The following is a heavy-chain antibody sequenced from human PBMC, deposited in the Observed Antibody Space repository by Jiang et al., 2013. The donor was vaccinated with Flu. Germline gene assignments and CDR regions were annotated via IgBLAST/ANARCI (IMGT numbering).Heavy chain of an antibody. CDR2: VDPEDGET. Sequence: SGAEVKKPGATVKISCKVSGYTFTDYYMHWVQQAPGKGLEWMGLVDPEDGETIYAEKFQGRVTITADTSTDTAYMELSSLRSEDTAVYYCATAKDIVVVPAAMYRDYGMDVWGQGTTVTVSS. J-gene: IGHJ6*02. D-gene: IGHD2-2*01. CDR1: GYTFTDYY. V-gene: IGHV1-69-2*01. CDR3: ATAKDIVVVPAAMYRDYGMDV.